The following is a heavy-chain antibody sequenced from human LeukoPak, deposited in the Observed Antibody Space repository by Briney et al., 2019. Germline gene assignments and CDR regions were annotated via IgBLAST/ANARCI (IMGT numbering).Heavy chain of an antibody. CDR2: ISWNSGSI. J-gene: IGHJ4*02. D-gene: IGHD6-13*01. V-gene: IGHV3-9*01. CDR1: GFTFVDYA. Sequence: SLRLSCPASGFTFVDYALHWVRQAPGKGLEGVSGISWNSGSIGYADSVKGRFTISRDNAKNSLYLQMNSLRAEDTALYYCAKDSSSWYGVPDYWGQGTLVTVSS. CDR3: AKDSSSWYGVPDY.